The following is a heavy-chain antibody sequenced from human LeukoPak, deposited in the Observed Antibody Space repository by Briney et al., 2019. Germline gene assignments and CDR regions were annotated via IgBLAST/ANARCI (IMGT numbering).Heavy chain of an antibody. D-gene: IGHD2-2*01. V-gene: IGHV1-18*01. J-gene: IGHJ4*02. CDR1: GFTFTSYG. CDR2: ISAYHGNT. CDR3: ARDYCSSASCYGYVDY. Sequence: ASVKFSCNASGFTFTSYGISWVRQAPGQGLEWMGWISAYHGNTNYAQKLQGRVTMTTDTSTSTAYMELRSLRSDDTAVYYCARDYCSSASCYGYVDYWGQGTLVTVSS.